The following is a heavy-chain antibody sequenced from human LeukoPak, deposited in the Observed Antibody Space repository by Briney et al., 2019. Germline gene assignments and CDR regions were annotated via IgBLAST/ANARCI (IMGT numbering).Heavy chain of an antibody. CDR3: AREGGWVLWFGELWD. CDR2: IKQDGSEK. V-gene: IGHV3-7*01. CDR1: GFTFTSYW. J-gene: IGHJ4*02. D-gene: IGHD3-10*01. Sequence: GGSLRLSCAASGFTFTSYWMSWVRQAPGKGLEWVANIKQDGSEKYYVDSVKGRFTISRDNAKNSLYLQMNSLRAEDTAVYYCAREGGWVLWFGELWDWGQGTLVTVSS.